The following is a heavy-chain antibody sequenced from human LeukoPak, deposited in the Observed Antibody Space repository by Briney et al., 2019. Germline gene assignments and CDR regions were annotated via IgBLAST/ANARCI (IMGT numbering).Heavy chain of an antibody. CDR3: ARDTRAMYYYDSSGYYWEYYFDY. D-gene: IGHD3-22*01. V-gene: IGHV4-31*03. CDR2: IYYSGST. Sequence: SQTLSLTCTVSGGSISSGGYSWSWIRQHPGKGLEWIGYIYYSGSTYYNPSLKSRVTISVDTSKNQFSLKLSSVTAADTAVYYCARDTRAMYYYDSSGYYWEYYFDYWGQGTLVTVSS. CDR1: GGSISSGGYS. J-gene: IGHJ4*02.